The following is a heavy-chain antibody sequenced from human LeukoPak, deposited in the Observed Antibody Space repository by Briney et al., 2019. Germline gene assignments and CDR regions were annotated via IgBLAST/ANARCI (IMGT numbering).Heavy chain of an antibody. CDR2: INPSGGDT. Sequence: GASVKVSCKASGYTFTSYYLHWVRQAPGQGLEWMGVINPSGGDTTYAQKFQGRVTMSRDTSTNTVYMDLSSLRSEDSALYYCARDREVGATQRCFDYWGQGTRVTVSS. D-gene: IGHD1-26*01. CDR1: GYTFTSYY. CDR3: ARDREVGATQRCFDY. J-gene: IGHJ4*02. V-gene: IGHV1-46*01.